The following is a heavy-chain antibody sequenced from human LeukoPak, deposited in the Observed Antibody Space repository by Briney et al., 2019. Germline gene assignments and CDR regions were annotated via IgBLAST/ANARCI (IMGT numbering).Heavy chain of an antibody. Sequence: SETLSLTCTVSGGSINSYYWSWIRQPPGKGLEWIGFIHNSGSTNSSPSLKSRVTISIDTSKNQFSLKLSSVTAADTAVYYCAALLWFGEFSGVVRAFDVWGQGTVVTVSS. V-gene: IGHV4-59*12. CDR1: GGSINSYY. D-gene: IGHD3-10*01. J-gene: IGHJ3*01. CDR2: IHNSGST. CDR3: AALLWFGEFSGVVRAFDV.